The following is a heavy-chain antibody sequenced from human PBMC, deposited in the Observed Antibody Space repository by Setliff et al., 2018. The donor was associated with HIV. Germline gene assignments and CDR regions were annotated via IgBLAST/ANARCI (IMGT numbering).Heavy chain of an antibody. CDR2: ISAGGGST. CDR3: AKAHPGAYNWNYYNPPRWFDP. CDR1: GFTFSTNA. J-gene: IGHJ5*02. D-gene: IGHD1-7*01. Sequence: PGGSLRLSCAASGFTFSTNAMNWVRQAPGKGLEWVSGISAGGGSTYYADSVKGRFTISRDNSKNTLYLQMNSLRVEDTAVYYCAKAHPGAYNWNYYNPPRWFDPWGQGTLVTVSS. V-gene: IGHV3-23*01.